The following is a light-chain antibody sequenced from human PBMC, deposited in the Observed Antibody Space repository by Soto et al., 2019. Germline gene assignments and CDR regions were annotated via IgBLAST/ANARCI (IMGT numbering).Light chain of an antibody. CDR2: EVS. Sequence: QSALTQPASVSGSPGQSITISCTGTSSDVGGYNYVSWYQQHPDKAPKLIIYEVSNRPSGVSNRFSGSKSGNTASLTISGLQAEDEADYYCSSYATSTALVFGTGTKLTVL. CDR3: SSYATSTALV. J-gene: IGLJ1*01. CDR1: SSDVGGYNY. V-gene: IGLV2-14*01.